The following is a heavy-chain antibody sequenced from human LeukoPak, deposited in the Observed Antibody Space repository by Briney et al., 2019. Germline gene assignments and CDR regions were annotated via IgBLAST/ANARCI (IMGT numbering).Heavy chain of an antibody. CDR3: ARDPRRGGSWFYFDH. J-gene: IGHJ4*02. CDR2: IYSGGST. Sequence: GGSLRLSCAASGFTVSSNYMSWVRQAPGKGLEWVSVIYSGGSTYYADSVKGRFTISRDNSKNTLYLQMDSLRAEDTAVYYCARDPRRGGSWFYFDHWGQGTLVTVSS. D-gene: IGHD6-13*01. V-gene: IGHV3-53*01. CDR1: GFTVSSNY.